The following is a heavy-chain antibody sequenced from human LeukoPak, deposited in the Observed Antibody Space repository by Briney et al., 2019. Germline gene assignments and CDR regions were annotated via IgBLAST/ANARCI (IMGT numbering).Heavy chain of an antibody. J-gene: IGHJ4*02. V-gene: IGHV7-4-1*02. CDR3: AREDGGY. D-gene: IGHD3-10*01. CDR1: GYTFSRYT. CDR2: IDTNTGKP. Sequence: ASVKVSCKASGYTFSRYTMNWVRQAPGQGLEWMGWIDTNTGKPTYAQGFTGRSVISLDTSVSTAYLEISSLKAEDTAVYYCAREDGGYWGQGTLVTVSS.